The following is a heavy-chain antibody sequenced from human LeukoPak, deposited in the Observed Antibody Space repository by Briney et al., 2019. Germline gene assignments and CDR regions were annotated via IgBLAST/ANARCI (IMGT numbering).Heavy chain of an antibody. CDR3: ARSCSGGSCYPYHYYGMDV. CDR1: GFTFSDYY. V-gene: IGHV3-11*01. CDR2: ISSSGSTI. J-gene: IGHJ6*02. D-gene: IGHD2-15*01. Sequence: PGGSLRLSCAASGFTFSDYYMSWIRQAPGKGLEWVSYISSSGSTIYYADSVKGRFTISRDNAKNSLYLQMNSLRAEDTAVYYCARSCSGGSCYPYHYYGMDVWGQGTTVTVSS.